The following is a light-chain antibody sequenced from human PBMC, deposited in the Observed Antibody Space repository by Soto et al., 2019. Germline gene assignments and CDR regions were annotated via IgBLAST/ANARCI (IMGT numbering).Light chain of an antibody. V-gene: IGKV1-5*03. J-gene: IGKJ1*01. Sequence: DIQLNQSPSTLSASVGDRVTITLRASRSIINWLAWYQQKSGKGPKLLIYKASNLQTGVPSRFSGSGYGTEFTLTISSLQPDDVATYYCQQYSDHWTFGQGTKVDI. CDR2: KAS. CDR1: RSIINW. CDR3: QQYSDHWT.